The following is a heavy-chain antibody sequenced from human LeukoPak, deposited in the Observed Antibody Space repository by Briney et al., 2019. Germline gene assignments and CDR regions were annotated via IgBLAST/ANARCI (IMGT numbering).Heavy chain of an antibody. J-gene: IGHJ3*02. V-gene: IGHV3-11*01. CDR3: ARGDYDILTARRDDAFDI. Sequence: GGSLRLSGAASGFTFSDYYMSWIRQAPGKGLEWVSYISSSGSTIYYADSVKGRFTISRDNAKNSLYLQMNSLRAEDTAVYYCARGDYDILTARRDDAFDIWGQGTTVTVSS. CDR2: ISSSGSTI. CDR1: GFTFSDYY. D-gene: IGHD3-9*01.